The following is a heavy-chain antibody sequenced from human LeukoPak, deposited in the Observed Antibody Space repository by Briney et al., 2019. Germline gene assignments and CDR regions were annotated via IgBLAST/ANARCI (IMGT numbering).Heavy chain of an antibody. CDR1: GFTFSDYY. CDR2: ISSSGSTI. Sequence: PGGSLRLSCAASGFTFSDYYMSWIRQAPGKGLEWVSYISSSGSTIYYADSVKGRFTISRDNAKNSLYLQMNSLRAEDTAVYYCARGGTHYYDSSGYLRLDYWGQGTLVTVSS. D-gene: IGHD3-22*01. V-gene: IGHV3-11*01. CDR3: ARGGTHYYDSSGYLRLDY. J-gene: IGHJ4*02.